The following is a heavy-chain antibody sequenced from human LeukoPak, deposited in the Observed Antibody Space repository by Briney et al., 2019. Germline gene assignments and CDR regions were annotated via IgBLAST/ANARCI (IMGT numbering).Heavy chain of an antibody. Sequence: GGSLRLSCAASRFTFRDYYMSWIRQAPGKGLEWVSYISSSVSTIYYADSVKGRFTISRDNAKNSLYLQMNSLRAEDTAVYYCARVDYAYGMDVWGQGTTVTVSS. V-gene: IGHV3-11*01. CDR3: ARVDYAYGMDV. J-gene: IGHJ6*02. CDR1: RFTFRDYY. CDR2: ISSSVSTI.